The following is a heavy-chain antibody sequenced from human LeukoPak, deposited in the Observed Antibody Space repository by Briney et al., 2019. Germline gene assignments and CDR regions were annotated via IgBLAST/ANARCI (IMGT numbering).Heavy chain of an antibody. J-gene: IGHJ5*02. CDR1: GYTFNHFV. D-gene: IGHD2-21*01. CDR3: ARDKVIASAGTPNWFDP. V-gene: IGHV1-18*01. CDR2: ISAYDGNT. Sequence: ASVKVSCKASGYTFNHFVISWVRQAPGQGLEWMGWISAYDGNTNYLQKFQGRITLTTDTATSTAYMELRSLRSDDTAVYYCARDKVIASAGTPNWFDPWGQGTLVTVSS.